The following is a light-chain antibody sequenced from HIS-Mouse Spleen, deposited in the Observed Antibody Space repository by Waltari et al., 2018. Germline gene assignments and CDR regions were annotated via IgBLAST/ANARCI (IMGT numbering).Light chain of an antibody. J-gene: IGLJ3*02. CDR2: ECS. V-gene: IGLV2-23*01. Sequence: QSALTQPASVSGSPGQSITISCTGTSRDVGSYNLFSWYQQHPGKAPKLMGYECSKRPSGVYTRFSGSKSGNTASLTLSGLQAGDEADYYCCSYAGSSTLVFGGGTKLTVL. CDR1: SRDVGSYNL. CDR3: CSYAGSSTLV.